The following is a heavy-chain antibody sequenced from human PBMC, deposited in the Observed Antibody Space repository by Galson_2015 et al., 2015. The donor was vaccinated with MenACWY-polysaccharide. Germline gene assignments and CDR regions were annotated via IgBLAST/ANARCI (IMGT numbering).Heavy chain of an antibody. CDR1: DYSIRSGYF. Sequence: ETMSLTCAVSDYSIRSGYFWGWVRPPPGQGLEWIASIFHSGTTYYNPSLKSRFTISEDTSKNHFTLKLSSVTAADTAVYYCARVEKYSGSFYILYWGQGTLVTVSS. CDR3: ARVEKYSGSFYILY. V-gene: IGHV4-38-2*01. CDR2: IFHSGTT. J-gene: IGHJ4*02. D-gene: IGHD1-26*01.